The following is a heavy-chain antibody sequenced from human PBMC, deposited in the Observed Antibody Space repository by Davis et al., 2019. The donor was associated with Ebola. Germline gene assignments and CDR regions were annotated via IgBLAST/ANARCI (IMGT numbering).Heavy chain of an antibody. CDR1: GGTFSSYD. V-gene: IGHV1-8*02. D-gene: IGHD6-6*01. J-gene: IGHJ6*02. CDR2: MNPNSGNT. CDR3: ARPDLYSSSSDYYYYYGMDV. Sequence: AASVKVSCKASGGTFSSYDINWVRQAPGQGLEWMGWMNPNSGNTGYAQKFQGRVTMTRNTSISTAYMELSSLRSEDTAVYYCARPDLYSSSSDYYYYYGMDVWGQGTTVTVSS.